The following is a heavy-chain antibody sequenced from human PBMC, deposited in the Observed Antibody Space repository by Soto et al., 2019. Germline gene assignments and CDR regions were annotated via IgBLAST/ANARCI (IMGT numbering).Heavy chain of an antibody. CDR3: ERERGPYSSGWYGVDY. CDR1: GYTFSSYA. V-gene: IGHV1-18*01. CDR2: ISGYNGNT. D-gene: IGHD6-19*01. Sequence: QVQLVQSGAEVKKPGASVKVSCKASGYTFSSYAISWVRQAPGQGLEWMGWISGYNGNTNYAQKLQDRVTMTTDTSTSTAYMELRSLRFDDTAVYYCERERGPYSSGWYGVDYWGQGTLVTVSS. J-gene: IGHJ4*02.